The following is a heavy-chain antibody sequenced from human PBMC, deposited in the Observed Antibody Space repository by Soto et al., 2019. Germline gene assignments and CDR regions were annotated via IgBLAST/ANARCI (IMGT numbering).Heavy chain of an antibody. CDR1: GFTFTNFA. CDR3: ARGRQIFGVVIGPQMDV. J-gene: IGHJ6*02. V-gene: IGHV1-3*01. Sequence: ASVKVSCKASGFTFTNFAMHWVRQAPGQRLEWMGWINAGNGNTKYSQKFQGRVSITRDTSASTAYMELSSLRSEDTAMYYCARGRQIFGVVIGPQMDVWGQGTTVTAP. CDR2: INAGNGNT. D-gene: IGHD3-3*01.